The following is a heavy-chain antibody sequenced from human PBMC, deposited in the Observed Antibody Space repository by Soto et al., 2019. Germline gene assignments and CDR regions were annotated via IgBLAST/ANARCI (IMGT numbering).Heavy chain of an antibody. Sequence: SETLSLTCTVAGGYISSYCLSWIRKPPGKGLEWIGYIYYSGSTNYNPSLKSRVTISVDTSKNQFSLKLSSVTAADTAVYYCARSSGYYYVDFDYWGQGTLVTVSS. J-gene: IGHJ4*02. V-gene: IGHV4-59*01. CDR2: IYYSGST. D-gene: IGHD3-22*01. CDR1: GGYISSYC. CDR3: ARSSGYYYVDFDY.